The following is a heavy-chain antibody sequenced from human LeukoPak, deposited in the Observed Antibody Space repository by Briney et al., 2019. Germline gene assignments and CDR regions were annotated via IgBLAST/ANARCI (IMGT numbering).Heavy chain of an antibody. J-gene: IGHJ5*02. V-gene: IGHV3-48*01. CDR2: ISSSSSTI. Sequence: PGGSLRLSCAASGFTFSSYGMTWVRQAPGKGLEWVSYISSSSSTIYYADSVKGRFTISRDNAKNSLYLQLNSLRAEDTAVYYCAKAAAAAGLNWFDPWGQGTLVTVSS. CDR3: AKAAAAAGLNWFDP. CDR1: GFTFSSYG. D-gene: IGHD6-13*01.